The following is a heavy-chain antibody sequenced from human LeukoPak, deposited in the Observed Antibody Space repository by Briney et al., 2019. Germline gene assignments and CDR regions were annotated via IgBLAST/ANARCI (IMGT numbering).Heavy chain of an antibody. D-gene: IGHD3-22*01. J-gene: IGHJ4*02. CDR2: IIPIFGTA. V-gene: IGHV1-69*01. CDR1: GGTFSSYA. Sequence: SVKVSCKASGGTFSSYAISWVRQAPGQGLEWMGGIIPIFGTANYAQKFQGRVTITADESTSTAYMELSSLRSEDTAVYYCARGTDAYYYDSSDIDYWGQGTLVTVSS. CDR3: ARGTDAYYYDSSDIDY.